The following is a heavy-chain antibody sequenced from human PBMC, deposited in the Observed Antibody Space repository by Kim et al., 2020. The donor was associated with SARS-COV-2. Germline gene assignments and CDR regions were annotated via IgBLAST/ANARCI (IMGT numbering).Heavy chain of an antibody. V-gene: IGHV4-39*07. J-gene: IGHJ5*02. CDR3: ARTEVAAGDWFDP. D-gene: IGHD5-12*01. Sequence: YNPSLKSRVTISVDTSKNQFSLKLSSVTAADTAVYYCARTEVAAGDWFDPWGQGTLVTVSS.